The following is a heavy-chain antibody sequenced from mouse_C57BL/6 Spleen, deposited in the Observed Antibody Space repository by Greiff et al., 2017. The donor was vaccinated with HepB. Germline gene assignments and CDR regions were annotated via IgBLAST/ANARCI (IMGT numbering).Heavy chain of an antibody. CDR2: IYPGDGDT. CDR3: ARPDHYYGSSYGYFDV. Sequence: QVQLKESGAELVKPGASVKISCKASGYAFSSYWMNWVKQRPGKGLEWIGQIYPGDGDTNYNGKFKGKATLTADKSSSTAYMQLSSLTSEDSAVYFCARPDHYYGSSYGYFDVWGTGTTVTVSS. D-gene: IGHD1-1*01. J-gene: IGHJ1*03. CDR1: GYAFSSYW. V-gene: IGHV1-80*01.